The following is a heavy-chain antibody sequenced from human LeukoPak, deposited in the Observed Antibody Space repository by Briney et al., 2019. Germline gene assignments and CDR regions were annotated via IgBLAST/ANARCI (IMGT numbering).Heavy chain of an antibody. CDR2: ISAYNGNT. CDR1: GYTFTSYG. Sequence: ASVKVSCKASGYTFTSYGISWVRQAPGQGLEWMGWISAYNGNTNYAQKFQGRVTMTRDTSISTAYMELSRLRSDDTAVYYCARGIAARHWFDPWGQGTLVTVSS. D-gene: IGHD6-6*01. J-gene: IGHJ5*02. V-gene: IGHV1-18*01. CDR3: ARGIAARHWFDP.